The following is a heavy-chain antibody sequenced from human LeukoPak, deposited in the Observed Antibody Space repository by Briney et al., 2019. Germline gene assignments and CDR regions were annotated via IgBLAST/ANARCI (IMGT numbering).Heavy chain of an antibody. CDR3: ARRNHYFYYMDV. Sequence: SETLSLTCTVSGGSISSYYWSWIRQSPVKGLEWIGYIFPSGSAFYNPSLKSRVTISLDTSENQFSLRLSSVTAADTAVYYCARRNHYFYYMDVWGKGTTVTVSS. CDR1: GGSISSYY. V-gene: IGHV4-4*09. CDR2: IFPSGSA. J-gene: IGHJ6*03.